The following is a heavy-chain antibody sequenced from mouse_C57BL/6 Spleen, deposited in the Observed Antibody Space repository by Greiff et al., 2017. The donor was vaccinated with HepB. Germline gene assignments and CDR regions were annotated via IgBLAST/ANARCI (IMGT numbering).Heavy chain of an antibody. J-gene: IGHJ2*01. Sequence: VQLQQSGAELVKPGASVKISCKASGYAFSSYWMNWVKQRPGTGLEWIGQIYPGDGDTNYNGKFKGKATLTADKSSSTAYMQLSSLTSEDSAVYSGARSAADDGYVYFDYWGQGTTLTVSS. CDR2: IYPGDGDT. D-gene: IGHD2-2*01. CDR1: GYAFSSYW. CDR3: ARSAADDGYVYFDY. V-gene: IGHV1-80*01.